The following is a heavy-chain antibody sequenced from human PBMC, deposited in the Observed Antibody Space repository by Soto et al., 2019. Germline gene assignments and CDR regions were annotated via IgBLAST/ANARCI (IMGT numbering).Heavy chain of an antibody. J-gene: IGHJ5*02. Sequence: GGSLRLSCAVFGFTVSSNSFMSWVRQAPGKGLEWVSVIYSGGATFYADSVKGRFTISRDNSKNTVYLQMNSLRVEDTAVYYCAREEPSGNYDHWGQGTLVTVSS. CDR2: IYSGGAT. V-gene: IGHV3-53*01. D-gene: IGHD1-26*01. CDR3: AREEPSGNYDH. CDR1: GFTVSSNSF.